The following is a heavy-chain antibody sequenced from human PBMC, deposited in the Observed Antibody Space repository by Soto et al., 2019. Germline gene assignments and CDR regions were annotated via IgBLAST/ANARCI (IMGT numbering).Heavy chain of an antibody. Sequence: PSETLSLTCAVSGVSISSGGYSWSWIRQPPGKGLEWIGSIYYSGSTYYNPSLKSRVTISIDTSKNQFSLKLTSMTAADTAVYYCARRNSEHKGNAFDIWGQGTMVTVSS. CDR2: IYYSGST. D-gene: IGHD1-7*01. CDR1: GVSISSGGYS. CDR3: ARRNSEHKGNAFDI. V-gene: IGHV4-30-2*03. J-gene: IGHJ3*02.